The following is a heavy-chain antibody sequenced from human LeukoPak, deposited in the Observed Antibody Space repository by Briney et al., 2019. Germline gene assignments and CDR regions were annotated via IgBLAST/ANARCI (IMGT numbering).Heavy chain of an antibody. D-gene: IGHD3-3*01. CDR1: GYTFTSYD. CDR3: ARAPREYYDFWSGYPVDRFDP. J-gene: IGHJ5*02. Sequence: ASVKVSCKASGYTFTSYDINWVRQAPGQGLEWMGWMNPNSGNTGYAQKFQGRVTMTRNTSISTAYMELSSLRSEDTAVYYCARAPREYYDFWSGYPVDRFDPWGQGTLVTVSS. CDR2: MNPNSGNT. V-gene: IGHV1-8*01.